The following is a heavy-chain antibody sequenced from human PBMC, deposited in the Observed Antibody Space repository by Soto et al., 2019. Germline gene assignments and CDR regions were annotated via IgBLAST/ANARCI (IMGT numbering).Heavy chain of an antibody. D-gene: IGHD3-10*01. J-gene: IGHJ4*02. Sequence: GGSLRLSCTASGFTFNTYWMTWVRQAPGKGLEWVASIKHDGSDSWYVDSVEGRFIASRDNAKNSLFLQMDSLRAEDTAVYYCARAGTAYYGSGRPHSNSYGRKYYFDYWGQGTLVTVSS. CDR2: IKHDGSDS. CDR3: ARAGTAYYGSGRPHSNSYGRKYYFDY. CDR1: GFTFNTYW. V-gene: IGHV3-7*01.